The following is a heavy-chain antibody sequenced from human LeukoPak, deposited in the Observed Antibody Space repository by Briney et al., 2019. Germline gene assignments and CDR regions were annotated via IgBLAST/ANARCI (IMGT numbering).Heavy chain of an antibody. J-gene: IGHJ4*02. CDR2: IYYSGST. CDR3: ARVFLSYSSSWYFDY. V-gene: IGHV4-59*01. CDR1: GGSISSYY. D-gene: IGHD6-13*01. Sequence: SETLSLTCTVSGGSISSYYWSWIRQPPGKGLEWIGCIYYSGSTNYNPSLKSRVTISVDTSKNQFSLKLSSVTAADTAVYYCARVFLSYSSSWYFDYWGQGTLVTVSS.